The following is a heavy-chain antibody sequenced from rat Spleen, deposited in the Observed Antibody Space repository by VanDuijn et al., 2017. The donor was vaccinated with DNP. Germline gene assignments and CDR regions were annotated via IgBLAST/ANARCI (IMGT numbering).Heavy chain of an antibody. CDR1: GFTFSDYY. Sequence: EMQLVESGGGVVQPGRSLKLSCAASGFTFSDYYMAWVRQAPTKGLEWVAYISYDGRSNYRGDSVKGRFTISRDNAKSTLYLQMNSLRSEDMATYYCARHVLPLRVWDYWGQGVMVTVSS. CDR2: ISYDGRSN. D-gene: IGHD1-4*01. CDR3: ARHVLPLRVWDY. V-gene: IGHV5-22*01. J-gene: IGHJ2*01.